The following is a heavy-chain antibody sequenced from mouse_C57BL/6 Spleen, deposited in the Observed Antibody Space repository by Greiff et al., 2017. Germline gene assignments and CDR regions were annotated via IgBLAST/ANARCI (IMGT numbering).Heavy chain of an antibody. J-gene: IGHJ1*03. CDR1: GFTFSDYY. CDR2: ISNGGGST. Sequence: EVMLVESGGGLVQPGGSLKLSCAASGFTFSDYYMYWVRQTPEKRLACVAYISNGGGSTYYPDTVKGRFTISKENSKNTLYLQMSRLKAEDTAMYYCARGGDPWYFDVWGTGTTVTVSS. CDR3: ARGGDPWYFDV. V-gene: IGHV5-12*01.